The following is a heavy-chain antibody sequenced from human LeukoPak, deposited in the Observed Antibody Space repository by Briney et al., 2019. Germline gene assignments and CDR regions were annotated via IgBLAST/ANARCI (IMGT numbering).Heavy chain of an antibody. CDR2: ITASGTAM. Sequence: GGSLRLSCAASGFTFSSYAMTWVRQAPGKGLEWVSHITASGTAMFYADSVKGRFTISRDNAKNSLYLQMNSLRDEDTAVYYCASSGSYRFDYWGQGTLVTVSS. CDR3: ASSGSYRFDY. D-gene: IGHD1-26*01. CDR1: GFTFSSYA. V-gene: IGHV3-48*02. J-gene: IGHJ4*02.